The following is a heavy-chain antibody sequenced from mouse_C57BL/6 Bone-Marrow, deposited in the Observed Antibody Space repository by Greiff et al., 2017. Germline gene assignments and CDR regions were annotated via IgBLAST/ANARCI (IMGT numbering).Heavy chain of an antibody. D-gene: IGHD2-3*01. V-gene: IGHV1-9*01. CDR2: LLPGSGST. Sequence: VQLQQSGAELMKPGASVKLSCKATGYTFTGYWIEWVKQRPGHGLEWIGELLPGSGSTNYTEKFKGKATFTADTSSNTAYMQLSSLTTEDSAIYYCARNDGYSYYFDYWGQGTTLTVSS. J-gene: IGHJ2*01. CDR3: ARNDGYSYYFDY. CDR1: GYTFTGYW.